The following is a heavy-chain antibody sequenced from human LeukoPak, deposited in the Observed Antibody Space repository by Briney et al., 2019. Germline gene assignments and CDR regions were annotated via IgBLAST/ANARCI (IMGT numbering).Heavy chain of an antibody. Sequence: GGSLRLSCAASGFTFSSYGMNWVRQAPGKGLECVSSISSSSSYIYYADSVKGRFTISRDNAKNSLYLQMNSLRAEDTAVYYCARDPISGGNSTGVWFDRWGQGTLVTVSS. J-gene: IGHJ5*02. CDR1: GFTFSSYG. D-gene: IGHD4-23*01. CDR3: ARDPISGGNSTGVWFDR. CDR2: ISSSSSYI. V-gene: IGHV3-21*01.